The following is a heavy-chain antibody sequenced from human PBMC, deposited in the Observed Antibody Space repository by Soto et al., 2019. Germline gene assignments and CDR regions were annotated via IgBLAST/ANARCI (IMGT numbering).Heavy chain of an antibody. J-gene: IGHJ4*02. V-gene: IGHV3-30*03. D-gene: IGHD3-10*01. Sequence: QVQLVESGGGVVQPGRSLRLSCAASGFTFSSYGMHWVRQAPGKGLEWVAVISYDGSNKYYADSVKGRFTISRDNSKNTLYLQMNSLRAEDTAVYYCARGLYDSGSFYFDFWGQGTLVTVSS. CDR3: ARGLYDSGSFYFDF. CDR1: GFTFSSYG. CDR2: ISYDGSNK.